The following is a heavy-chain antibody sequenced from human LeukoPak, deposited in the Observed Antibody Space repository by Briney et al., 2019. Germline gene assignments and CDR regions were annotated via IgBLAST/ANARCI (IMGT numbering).Heavy chain of an antibody. V-gene: IGHV3-21*01. CDR3: ARERPREFDP. Sequence: GGSLRLSCAASGFTFSSYSMNWVRQAPGKGLEWVSSISSSSSYIYYADSVKGRFTISRDNAKNSLYLQMSSLRAEDTAVYYCARERPREFDPWGQGTLVTVSS. CDR1: GFTFSSYS. J-gene: IGHJ5*02. CDR2: ISSSSSYI.